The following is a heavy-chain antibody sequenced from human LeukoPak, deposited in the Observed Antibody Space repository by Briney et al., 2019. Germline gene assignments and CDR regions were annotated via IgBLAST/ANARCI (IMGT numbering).Heavy chain of an antibody. V-gene: IGHV4-34*01. CDR2: INHSGST. D-gene: IGHD2-2*02. J-gene: IGHJ5*02. CDR3: ARGRVVVVPAAIFSGWFDP. Sequence: SETLSLTCAVYGGSFSGYYWSWIRQLPGKGLEWIGEINHSGSTNYNPSLKSRVTISVDTSKNQFSLKLSSVTAADTAVYYCARGRVVVVPAAIFSGWFDPWGQGTLVTVSS. CDR1: GGSFSGYY.